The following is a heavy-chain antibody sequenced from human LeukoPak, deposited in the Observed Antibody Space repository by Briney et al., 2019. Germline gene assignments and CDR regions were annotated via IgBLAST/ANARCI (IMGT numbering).Heavy chain of an antibody. CDR3: ARGRQEISMIVVVMTGVSYYLDV. J-gene: IGHJ6*03. V-gene: IGHV4-34*01. CDR1: GGSFSGYY. D-gene: IGHD3-22*01. CDR2: INPSGST. Sequence: SETLSLTCAVYGGSFSGYYWTWIRQSPGKGLEWIGEINPSGSTYYSPSLKSRLTISRDTSKNQFSLRLSSVTAADTAVYYCARGRQEISMIVVVMTGVSYYLDVWGKGTTVTAS.